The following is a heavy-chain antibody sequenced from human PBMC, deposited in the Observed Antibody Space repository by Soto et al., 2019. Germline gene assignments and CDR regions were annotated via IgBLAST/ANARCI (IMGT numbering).Heavy chain of an antibody. Sequence: QVQLVESGGGVVQPGRSLRLSCAASGFTFSSYGMHWVRQAPGKGLEWVAVISYDGSNKYYADSVKGRFTISRDNSKNTLDLQMNSLRAEDTAVYYCAKDGGYSYGYLDYWGQGTLVTVSS. J-gene: IGHJ4*02. CDR3: AKDGGYSYGYLDY. V-gene: IGHV3-30*18. D-gene: IGHD5-18*01. CDR1: GFTFSSYG. CDR2: ISYDGSNK.